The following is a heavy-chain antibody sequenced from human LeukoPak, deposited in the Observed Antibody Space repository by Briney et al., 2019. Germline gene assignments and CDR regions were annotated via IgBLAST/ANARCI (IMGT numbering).Heavy chain of an antibody. CDR1: GGSISITGYY. Sequence: SETLSLTCSVSGGSISITGYYWGWIRQPPGKGLEWIGSIYYTGSTYVNPSLKSRVSMSVDTSKNQFSLKLTSVTAPDTAVYYCARIEVNSPRLDYWGQGTLVTVSS. V-gene: IGHV4-39*01. D-gene: IGHD4-11*01. CDR2: IYYTGST. J-gene: IGHJ4*02. CDR3: ARIEVNSPRLDY.